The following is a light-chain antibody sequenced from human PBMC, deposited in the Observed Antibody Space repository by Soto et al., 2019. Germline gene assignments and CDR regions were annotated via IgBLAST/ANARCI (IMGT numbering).Light chain of an antibody. J-gene: IGLJ2*01. CDR2: TND. Sequence: QSVLTQPPSASGTPGQRVTISCSGSSSNIGSNTVNWYQQLPGTDPTLLIYTNDQRPSGVSARFSGSKSGTSASLAISGLQSEDDADYYCAAWDGSLDGVLFGGGTKLTVL. CDR1: SSNIGSNT. V-gene: IGLV1-44*01. CDR3: AAWDGSLDGVL.